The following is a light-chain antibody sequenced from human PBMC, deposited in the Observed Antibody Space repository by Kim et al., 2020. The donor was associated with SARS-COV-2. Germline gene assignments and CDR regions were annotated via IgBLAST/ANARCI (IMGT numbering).Light chain of an antibody. J-gene: IGLJ3*02. Sequence: ELTQPPSASGTPGQRVTISCSGSSSNIGSNYVYWYQQLPGTAPKLLIYRNNQRPSGVPDRFSGSKSGTSASLAISGLRSEDEADYYCAAWDDSPLGWV. V-gene: IGLV1-47*01. CDR3: AAWDDSPLGWV. CDR1: SSNIGSNY. CDR2: RNN.